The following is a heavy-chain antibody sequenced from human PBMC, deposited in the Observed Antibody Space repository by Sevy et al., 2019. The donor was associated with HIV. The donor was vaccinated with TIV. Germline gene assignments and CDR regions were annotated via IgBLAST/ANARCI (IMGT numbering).Heavy chain of an antibody. Sequence: GESLKISCKGSGYTFSNSWIGWVRQMPGKGLEWMGVICPGDSDTRYSPSFQGQVNISADKSSSTAYLQWSSLKTSDIAIYYCARYPIVVVPAAEYYFDYWGQGTLVTVSS. CDR2: ICPGDSDT. D-gene: IGHD2-2*01. CDR3: ARYPIVVVPAAEYYFDY. J-gene: IGHJ4*02. V-gene: IGHV5-51*01. CDR1: GYTFSNSW.